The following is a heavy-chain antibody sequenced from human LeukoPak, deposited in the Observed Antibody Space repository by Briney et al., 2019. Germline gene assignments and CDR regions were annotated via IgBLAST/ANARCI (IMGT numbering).Heavy chain of an antibody. V-gene: IGHV1-18*01. CDR3: ARDSPVPYYDFWSGYFDY. CDR1: GYTFTSYG. Sequence: ASVKVSCKASGYTFTSYGISWVRQAPGQGLEWMGWISAYNGNTNYAQKLQGRVTMTTDTSTSTAYMELRSLRSDDTAVYYCARDSPVPYYDFWSGYFDYWAREPWSPSPQ. D-gene: IGHD3-3*01. CDR2: ISAYNGNT. J-gene: IGHJ4*02.